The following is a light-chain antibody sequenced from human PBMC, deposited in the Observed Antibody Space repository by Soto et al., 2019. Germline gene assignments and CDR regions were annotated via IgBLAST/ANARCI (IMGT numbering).Light chain of an antibody. CDR3: QQYTNTNNPWM. CDR2: DAS. V-gene: IGKV1-39*01. Sequence: IQMTQSPSSLSASVGDRVTITCRASQSISNYLNWYQQKPGKAPNLLIYDASSLQSGVPSRFSGSGSGTDFTLIISGLQPDDSATYYCQQYTNTNNPWMFGQGTKVDIK. J-gene: IGKJ1*01. CDR1: QSISNY.